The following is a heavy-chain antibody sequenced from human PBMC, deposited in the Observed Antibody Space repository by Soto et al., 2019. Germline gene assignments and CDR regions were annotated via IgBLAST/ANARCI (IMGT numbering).Heavy chain of an antibody. CDR1: GGSISSSSYY. J-gene: IGHJ4*02. CDR2: IYYSGST. CDR3: ARRQPRLTCRDY. V-gene: IGHV4-39*01. D-gene: IGHD3-9*01. Sequence: QLQLQESGPGLVKPSETLSLTCTVSGGSISSSSYYWGWIRQPPGKGLEWIGSIYYSGSTYYNPSLMSRVTISVATSKYQFSSELSSVTAADTAVYYCARRQPRLTCRDYWGQGTLVTVSS.